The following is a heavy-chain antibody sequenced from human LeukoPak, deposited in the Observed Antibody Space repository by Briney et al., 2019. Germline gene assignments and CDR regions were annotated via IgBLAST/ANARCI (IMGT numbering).Heavy chain of an antibody. V-gene: IGHV1-69*05. J-gene: IGHJ4*02. Sequence: VKVSCKASGGTFSSYAISWVRQAPGQGLEWMGGIIPIFGTANYAQKFQGRVTITTAESTRTAYRELSSLTSEDTAVYYCARAGYTSGWYTDYWGQGTLVTVSS. CDR2: IIPIFGTA. D-gene: IGHD6-19*01. CDR1: GGTFSSYA. CDR3: ARAGYTSGWYTDY.